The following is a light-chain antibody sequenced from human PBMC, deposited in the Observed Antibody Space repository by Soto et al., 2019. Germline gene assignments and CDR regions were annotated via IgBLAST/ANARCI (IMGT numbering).Light chain of an antibody. CDR1: QSISSW. CDR3: QQYNSYSLT. Sequence: DIQMTQSPSTLSAYVGDRATITCRASQSISSWLAWYQQKPGKAPKLLIYKASTLKSGVPSRFSGSGSGTEFTLTISSLQPDDFATYYCQQYNSYSLTFGGGTKVDIK. J-gene: IGKJ4*01. CDR2: KAS. V-gene: IGKV1-5*03.